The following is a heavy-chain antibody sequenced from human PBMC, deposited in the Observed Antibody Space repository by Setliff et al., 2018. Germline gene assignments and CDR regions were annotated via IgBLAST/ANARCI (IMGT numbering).Heavy chain of an antibody. V-gene: IGHV5-10-1*01. CDR2: IDPSDSYT. J-gene: IGHJ6*03. CDR3: ARIRRDIVVVVGATPDYYDYMDV. D-gene: IGHD2-15*01. Sequence: ESLKISCKGSGYSFTSYWISWVRQMPGKGLEWMGRIDPSDSYTNYSPSFQGHVTISGDKSISTAYLQWSSLKASDTAMYYCARIRRDIVVVVGATPDYYDYMDVWGKGTTVTVSS. CDR1: GYSFTSYW.